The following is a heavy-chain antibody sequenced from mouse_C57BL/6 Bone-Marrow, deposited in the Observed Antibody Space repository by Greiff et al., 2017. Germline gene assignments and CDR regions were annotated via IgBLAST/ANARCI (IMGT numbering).Heavy chain of an antibody. CDR3: ARQGFYYDYDDYAMDY. Sequence: QVQLQQSGPGLVAPSPSLSITCTVSGFTLTSYGVHWVRQPPGQGLEWLVVIWRDGSTTYNSALNSRLCISKDNSKSQVSLNMNSIQTDDTAVYYCARQGFYYDYDDYAMDYWGQGTSVTVSS. V-gene: IGHV2-6-1*01. J-gene: IGHJ4*01. CDR2: IWRDGST. D-gene: IGHD2-4*01. CDR1: GFTLTSYG.